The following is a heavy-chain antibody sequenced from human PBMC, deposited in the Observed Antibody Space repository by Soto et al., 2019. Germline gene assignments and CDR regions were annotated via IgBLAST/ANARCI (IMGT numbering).Heavy chain of an antibody. CDR3: ARKPYDFWSGRPINWFDP. CDR2: IYYSGST. D-gene: IGHD3-3*01. J-gene: IGHJ5*02. CDR1: GGSISSGGYY. Sequence: TLALTCTVSGGSISSGGYYWSWIRQHPGKGLEWIGYIYYSGSTYYNPSLKSRVTISVDTSKNQFSLKLSSVTAADTAVYYCARKPYDFWSGRPINWFDPWGQGTLVTVSS. V-gene: IGHV4-31*03.